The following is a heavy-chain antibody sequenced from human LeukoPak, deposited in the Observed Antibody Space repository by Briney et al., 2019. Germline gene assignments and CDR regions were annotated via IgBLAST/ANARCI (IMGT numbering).Heavy chain of an antibody. J-gene: IGHJ1*01. CDR3: VQEARRDGYKLAPVAEH. CDR2: ISETSRKT. V-gene: IGHV3-23*01. D-gene: IGHD5-24*01. Sequence: GGSLRLSCAASGFTLNIYAMSWVRQAPEKGLEWVSAISETSRKTYYADPVKGRFTISRDNSKNTLYLQMNDLRDEDTAVYYCVQEARRDGYKLAPVAEHWGQGTLVTVSS. CDR1: GFTLNIYA.